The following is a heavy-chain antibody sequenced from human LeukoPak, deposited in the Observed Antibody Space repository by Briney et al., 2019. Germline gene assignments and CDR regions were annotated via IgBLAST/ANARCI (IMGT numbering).Heavy chain of an antibody. Sequence: PSETLSLTCTVSGGSISSYYWSWIRQPPGKGLEWIGHIYYSGSTNYNPSLKSRVTISVDTSKNQFSLKLSSVTAADTAVYYCARHFTAGPYYFDYWGQGTLVTVSS. CDR3: ARHFTAGPYYFDY. CDR2: IYYSGST. CDR1: GGSISSYY. D-gene: IGHD6-19*01. J-gene: IGHJ4*02. V-gene: IGHV4-59*08.